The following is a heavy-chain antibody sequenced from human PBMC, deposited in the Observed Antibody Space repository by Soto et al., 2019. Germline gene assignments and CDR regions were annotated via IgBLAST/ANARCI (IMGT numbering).Heavy chain of an antibody. J-gene: IGHJ4*02. Sequence: PGGSLRLSCAASGFTFSSYAMHWVRQAPGKGLEWVAVISYDGSNKYYADSVKGRFTISRDNSKNTLYLQMNSLRAEDTAVYYCASSMIVVVTSFDYWGQGTLVTVSS. CDR3: ASSMIVVVTSFDY. CDR1: GFTFSSYA. V-gene: IGHV3-30-3*01. CDR2: ISYDGSNK. D-gene: IGHD3-22*01.